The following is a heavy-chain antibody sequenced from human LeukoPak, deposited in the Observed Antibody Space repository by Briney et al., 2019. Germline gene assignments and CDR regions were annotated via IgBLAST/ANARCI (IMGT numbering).Heavy chain of an antibody. Sequence: GGSLRLSCAASGFTFSSYAMSWVRPAPGEGVEWVSGISGSGGTTYYADSVQGRFTISRDNSKKTLFLQMSSLRAEDTAVYYCAKGDVVTAIFPLDYWGQGTLVIVSS. CDR2: ISGSGGTT. CDR1: GFTFSSYA. D-gene: IGHD5-12*01. J-gene: IGHJ4*02. CDR3: AKGDVVTAIFPLDY. V-gene: IGHV3-23*01.